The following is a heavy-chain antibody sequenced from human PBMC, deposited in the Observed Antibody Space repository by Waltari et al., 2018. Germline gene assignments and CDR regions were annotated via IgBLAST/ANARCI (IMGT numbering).Heavy chain of an antibody. CDR3: ARDRGIGLYFDS. CDR1: GASMNSNSW. Sequence: QLQLQESGPGLVKPSGTLSLPCTVPGASMNSNSWWSWVRQPPEKGLEWIGQIHRSGRSNYNPSLESRVTISLDTSNSQFSLKLTSTTAADTAVYYCARDRGIGLYFDSWGQGTLVTVSP. CDR2: IHRSGRS. D-gene: IGHD1-26*01. J-gene: IGHJ4*02. V-gene: IGHV4-4*02.